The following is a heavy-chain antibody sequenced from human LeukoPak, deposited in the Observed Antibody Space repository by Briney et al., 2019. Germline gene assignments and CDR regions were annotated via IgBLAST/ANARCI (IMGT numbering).Heavy chain of an antibody. J-gene: IGHJ4*02. Sequence: GGSLRLSCAASGFTFSSYSMNWVRQAPGKGLEWVSSISSSSSYIYYADSVKGRFTISRDNAKNSLYLQMNSLRAEDTAVYYCARDLGYYDSSGSTFDYWGQGTLVTVSS. D-gene: IGHD3-22*01. CDR3: ARDLGYYDSSGSTFDY. CDR1: GFTFSSYS. CDR2: ISSSSSYI. V-gene: IGHV3-21*01.